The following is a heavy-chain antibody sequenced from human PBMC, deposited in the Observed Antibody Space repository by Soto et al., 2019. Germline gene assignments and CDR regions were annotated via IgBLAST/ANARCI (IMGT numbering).Heavy chain of an antibody. J-gene: IGHJ6*02. D-gene: IGHD2-2*01. CDR3: VIGDCTSTSCSYYFYGLDV. CDR2: ILPIFRSP. Sequence: QVNLVQSGAEVKKPGSSVKVSCKASGGSFRRYAISWVRQAPGQGLEWMGGILPIFRSPSHAQKIQGRVTITADASTSTAFLELTRLTSEDPAIYYCVIGDCTSTSCSYYFYGLDVWGQGTTVTVSS. V-gene: IGHV1-69*01. CDR1: GGSFRRYA.